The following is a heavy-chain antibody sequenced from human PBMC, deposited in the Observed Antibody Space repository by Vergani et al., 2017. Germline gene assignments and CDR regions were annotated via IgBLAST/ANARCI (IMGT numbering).Heavy chain of an antibody. CDR1: GFTFDAYA. Sequence: EVQLVESGGGLVQPGRSLRLSCAASGFTFDAYAMYWVRQAPGKGLEWVSGISWNSGSIGYADSVKGRFTISSDNAKNSLYLQLNSLTVEDTAIYYCARGRAGGSGWYWRFDYWGQGILVTGSS. D-gene: IGHD6-19*01. V-gene: IGHV3-9*01. CDR3: ARGRAGGSGWYWRFDY. J-gene: IGHJ4*02. CDR2: ISWNSGSI.